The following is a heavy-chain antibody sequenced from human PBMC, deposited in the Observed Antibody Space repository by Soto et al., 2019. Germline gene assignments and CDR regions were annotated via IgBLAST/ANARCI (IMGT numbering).Heavy chain of an antibody. J-gene: IGHJ4*02. V-gene: IGHV3-11*01. CDR2: ISSSGSTI. CDR3: ARVFGFLEWLLTDYYFDY. D-gene: IGHD3-3*01. Sequence: AGGSLRLSCAASGFTFSDCYMSWIRQAPGKGLEWVSYISSSGSTIYYADSVKGRFTISRDNAKNSLYLQMNSLRAEDTAVYYCARVFGFLEWLLTDYYFDYWGQGTLVTVSS. CDR1: GFTFSDCY.